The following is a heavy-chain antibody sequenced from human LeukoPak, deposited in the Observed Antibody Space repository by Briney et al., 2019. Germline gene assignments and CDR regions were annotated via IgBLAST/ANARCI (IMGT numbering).Heavy chain of an antibody. J-gene: IGHJ5*02. CDR3: ARGTEDRNWFDP. CDR2: IYHSGST. CDR1: GGSISSGGYS. Sequence: SETLSLTCAVSGGSISSGGYSWSWIRQPPGKGLEWIGYIYHSGSTYYNPSLKSRVTISVDRSKSQFSLKLSSVTAADTAVYYCARGTEDRNWFDPWGQGTLVTVSS. D-gene: IGHD1-14*01. V-gene: IGHV4-30-2*01.